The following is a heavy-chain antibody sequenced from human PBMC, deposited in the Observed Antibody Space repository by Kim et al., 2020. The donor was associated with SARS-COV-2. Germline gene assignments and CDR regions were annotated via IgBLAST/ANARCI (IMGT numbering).Heavy chain of an antibody. CDR1: GFTFSSYG. J-gene: IGHJ4*02. V-gene: IGHV3-30*18. CDR2: ISYDGSNK. Sequence: GGSLRLSCAASGFTFSSYGMHWVRQAPGKGLEWVAVISYDGSNKYYADSVKGRFTISRDNSKNTLYLQMNSLRAEDTAVYYCAKDLGGWELLARGPFDYWGQGTLVTVSS. D-gene: IGHD1-26*01. CDR3: AKDLGGWELLARGPFDY.